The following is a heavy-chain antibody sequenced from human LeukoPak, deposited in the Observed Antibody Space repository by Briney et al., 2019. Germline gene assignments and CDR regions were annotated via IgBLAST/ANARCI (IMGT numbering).Heavy chain of an antibody. J-gene: IGHJ4*02. CDR2: IYHSGST. CDR3: AGGRYATYDSSGYYGVFFDY. CDR1: GGSISSGGYS. Sequence: PSQTLSLTCAVSGGSISSGGYSWSWIRQPPGKGLEWIGYIYHSGSTYYNPSLKSRVTISVDRSKNQFSLKLSSVTAADTAVYYCAGGRYATYDSSGYYGVFFDYWGQGTLVTVSS. V-gene: IGHV4-30-2*01. D-gene: IGHD3-22*01.